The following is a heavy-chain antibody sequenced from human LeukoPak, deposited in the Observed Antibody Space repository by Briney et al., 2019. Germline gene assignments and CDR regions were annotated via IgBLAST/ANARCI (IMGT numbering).Heavy chain of an antibody. J-gene: IGHJ4*02. CDR2: ISSSSSYI. Sequence: GGSLRLSCAASGFTFSSYSMNWVRQAPGKGLEWVSSISSSSSYIYYADSVKGRFTISRDNAKSSLYLQMNSLRVEDTAVYYCAREDSSGWYSMDYWGQGTLVTVSS. D-gene: IGHD6-19*01. CDR3: AREDSSGWYSMDY. V-gene: IGHV3-21*01. CDR1: GFTFSSYS.